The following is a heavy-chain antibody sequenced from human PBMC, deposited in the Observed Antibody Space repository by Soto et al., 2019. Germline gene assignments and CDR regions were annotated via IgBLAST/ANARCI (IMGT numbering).Heavy chain of an antibody. D-gene: IGHD5-12*01. CDR2: LYTGGTT. CDR1: GFSVTGNH. CDR3: ARDLATVGKGFDS. J-gene: IGHJ4*02. Sequence: GGSLRLSCAASGFSVTGNHMTWVRQAPGKGLEWVSSLYTGGTTYYADSVQGRFTISRDSSTNTLFLQMDRLRVEDSAVYYCARDLATVGKGFDSWGPGXLVTVYS. V-gene: IGHV3-53*01.